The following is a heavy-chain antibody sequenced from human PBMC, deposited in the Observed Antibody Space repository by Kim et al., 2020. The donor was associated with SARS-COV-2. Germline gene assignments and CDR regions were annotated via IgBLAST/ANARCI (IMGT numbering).Heavy chain of an antibody. CDR3: AKVSSGSSGWFEYFQH. CDR1: GFTFNSYA. Sequence: GGSLRLSCAASGFTFNSYAMSWVRQAPGKGLEWVSSIRGSGDSTTYADSVKGRFTISRDNSKNTLYLQMDRLRADDTALYYCAKVSSGSSGWFEYFQHWGQGTLVTVSS. V-gene: IGHV3-23*01. CDR2: IRGSGDST. J-gene: IGHJ1*01. D-gene: IGHD6-19*01.